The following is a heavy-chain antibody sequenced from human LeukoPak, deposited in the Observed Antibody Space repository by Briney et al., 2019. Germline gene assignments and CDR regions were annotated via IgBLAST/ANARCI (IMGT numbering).Heavy chain of an antibody. CDR1: GFTFSSYA. J-gene: IGHJ6*02. D-gene: IGHD3/OR15-3a*01. CDR2: ISSDSNYR. CDR3: ARVAFGLYVMDV. V-gene: IGHV3-21*06. Sequence: GGSLRLSCAASGFTFSSYAMSWVRQAPGKGLEWVSSISSDSNYRFYADSLQGRFTISRDNARNSLYLQIISLRAEDTAFYYCARVAFGLYVMDVWGQGTTVTVSS.